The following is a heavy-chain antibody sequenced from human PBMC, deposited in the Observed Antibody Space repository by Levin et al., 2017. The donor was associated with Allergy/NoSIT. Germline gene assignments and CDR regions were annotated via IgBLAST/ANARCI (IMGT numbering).Heavy chain of an antibody. CDR1: GYTFTSYG. D-gene: IGHD2-15*01. V-gene: IGHV1-18*01. CDR3: ARDEWSCSGGSCYFPPAGGHYYDSSGYPRDYYGMDV. Sequence: ASVKVSCKASGYTFTSYGISWVRQAPGQGLEWMGWISAYNGNTNYAQKLQGRVTMTTDTSTSTAYMELRSLRSDDTAVYYCARDEWSCSGGSCYFPPAGGHYYDSSGYPRDYYGMDVWGQGTTVTVSS. J-gene: IGHJ6*02. CDR2: ISAYNGNT.